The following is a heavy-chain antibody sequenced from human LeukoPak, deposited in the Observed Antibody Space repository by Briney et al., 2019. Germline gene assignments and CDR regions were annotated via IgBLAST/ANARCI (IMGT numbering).Heavy chain of an antibody. V-gene: IGHV3-7*01. CDR3: ARSYYVWGSYPPDDY. Sequence: GGSLRLSCAASGFTFSSYWMSWVRQAPGKGLEWVANIKQDGSEKYYVDSVKGRFTISRDNAKNSLYLQMNSLRAEVTAVYYCARSYYVWGSYPPDDYWGQGTLVTVSS. CDR1: GFTFSSYW. J-gene: IGHJ4*02. CDR2: IKQDGSEK. D-gene: IGHD3-16*02.